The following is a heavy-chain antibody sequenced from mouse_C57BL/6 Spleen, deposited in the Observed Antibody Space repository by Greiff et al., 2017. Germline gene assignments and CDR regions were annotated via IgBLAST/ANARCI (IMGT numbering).Heavy chain of an antibody. CDR3: VGVYYAMDY. CDR1: GFSFNTYA. Sequence: EVNLVESGGGLVQPKGSLKLSCAASGFSFNTYAMNWVRQAPGKGLEWVARIRSKSNNYATYYADSVKDRFTISRDDSESMLYLQMNNLKTEDTAMYYCVGVYYAMDYWGQGTSVTVSS. V-gene: IGHV10-1*01. CDR2: IRSKSNNYAT. J-gene: IGHJ4*01.